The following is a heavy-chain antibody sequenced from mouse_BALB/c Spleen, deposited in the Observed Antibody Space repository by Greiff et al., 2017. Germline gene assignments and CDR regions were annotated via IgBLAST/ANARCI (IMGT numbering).Heavy chain of an antibody. J-gene: IGHJ3*01. CDR3: ARSGGSSYDRFAY. V-gene: IGHV1-9*01. Sequence: QVQLKQPGSELMKPGASVKISCKATGYTFSSYWIEWVKQRPGHGLEWIGEILPGSGSTNYNEKFKGKATFTADTSSNTAYMQLSSLTSEDSAVYSCARSGGSSYDRFAYWGQGTLVTVSA. CDR2: ILPGSGST. CDR1: GYTFSSYW. D-gene: IGHD1-1*01.